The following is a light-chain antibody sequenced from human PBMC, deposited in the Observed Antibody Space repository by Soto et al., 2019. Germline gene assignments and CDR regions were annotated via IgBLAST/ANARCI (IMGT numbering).Light chain of an antibody. V-gene: IGLV1-40*01. CDR1: SSNIGAGYD. J-gene: IGLJ2*01. CDR3: QSYDSSVSKVV. CDR2: GNS. Sequence: PVLTQPPSVSGAPGQRVTISCTGSSSNIGAGYDVHWYQQLPGTAPKLLIYGNSNRPSGVPDRFSGSKSGTSASLAITGLQAEDEADYYCQSYDSSVSKVVFGGGTKLTVL.